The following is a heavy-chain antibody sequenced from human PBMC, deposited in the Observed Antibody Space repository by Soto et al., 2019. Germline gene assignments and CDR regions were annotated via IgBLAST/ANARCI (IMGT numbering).Heavy chain of an antibody. CDR3: ARARLSRSWWFDP. Sequence: QVQLQESGPGLVKPSETLSLTCTVSGGSISSYYWIWIRQPPGKGLEWIGYIYYSGSTNYKPSLKSRFTISVDTSKNQFSLKLSSGTAADTAVYYCARARLSRSWWFDPLGQGTLVTFSA. V-gene: IGHV4-59*01. CDR1: GGSISSYY. CDR2: IYYSGST. D-gene: IGHD3-10*01. J-gene: IGHJ5*02.